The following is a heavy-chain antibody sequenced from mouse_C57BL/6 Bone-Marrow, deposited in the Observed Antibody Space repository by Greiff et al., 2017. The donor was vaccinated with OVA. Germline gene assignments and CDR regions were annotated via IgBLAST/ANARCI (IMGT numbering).Heavy chain of an antibody. D-gene: IGHD2-3*01. CDR3: TTSRVYDGYYRFAY. J-gene: IGHJ3*01. CDR2: IDPENGDT. V-gene: IGHV14-4*01. CDR1: GFNIKDDY. Sequence: VQLQQSGAELVRPGASVKLSCTASGFNIKDDYMHWVKQRPEQGLEWIGWIDPENGDTEYASKFQGKATITEDTSSNTAYLQLSSLTSEDTAVYYCTTSRVYDGYYRFAYWGQGTLVTVSA.